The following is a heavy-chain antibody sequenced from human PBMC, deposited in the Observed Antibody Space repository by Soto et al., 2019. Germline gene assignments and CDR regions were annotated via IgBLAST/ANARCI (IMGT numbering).Heavy chain of an antibody. CDR1: GFTFSSYG. CDR2: IWYDGSNK. Sequence: LRLSCAASGFTFSSYGMHWVRQAPGKGLEWVAVIWYDGSNKYYADSVKGRFTISRDNSKNTLYLQMNSLRAEDTAVYYCARDPARYCSGGSCYSGFDYWGQGTLVTVSS. J-gene: IGHJ4*02. V-gene: IGHV3-33*01. D-gene: IGHD2-15*01. CDR3: ARDPARYCSGGSCYSGFDY.